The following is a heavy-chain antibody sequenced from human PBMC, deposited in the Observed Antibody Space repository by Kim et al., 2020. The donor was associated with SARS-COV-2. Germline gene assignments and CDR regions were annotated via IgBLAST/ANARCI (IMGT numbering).Heavy chain of an antibody. CDR1: GGSFSGYY. V-gene: IGHV4-34*01. J-gene: IGHJ4*02. Sequence: SETLSLTCAVYGGSFSGYYWTWIRQPPGKGLEWIGEINHSGSTNYNPSLKSRVTISVDTSRNQFSLKLSSVTAADTAVYYCASNCDYRLDYWGQGTLVTV. CDR3: ASNCDYRLDY. CDR2: INHSGST. D-gene: IGHD4-17*01.